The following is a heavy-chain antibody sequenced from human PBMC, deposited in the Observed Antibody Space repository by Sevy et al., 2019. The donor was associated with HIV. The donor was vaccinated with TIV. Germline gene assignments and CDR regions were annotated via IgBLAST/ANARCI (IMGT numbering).Heavy chain of an antibody. J-gene: IGHJ4*02. CDR2: ISYDGSNK. Sequence: GGSLRLSCAASGFTFSSYAMHWVRQAPGKGLEWVAVISYDGSNKYYEDSVKGRLTNSRDNSKNTLYLQMLSLRTEDTAVYYCARDRGSGKNVFFDYWGQGTLVTVSS. D-gene: IGHD3-10*01. CDR1: GFTFSSYA. CDR3: ARDRGSGKNVFFDY. V-gene: IGHV3-30-3*01.